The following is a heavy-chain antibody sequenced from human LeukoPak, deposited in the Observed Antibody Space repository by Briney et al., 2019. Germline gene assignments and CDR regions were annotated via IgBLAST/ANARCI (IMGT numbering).Heavy chain of an antibody. V-gene: IGHV4-4*07. D-gene: IGHD2-15*01. Sequence: SETLSLTCTVSGGSISSYYWSWIRQPAGKGREWIGRIYTSGSTNYNPSLKSRVTMSVDTYKNQFSLTVSSVTAADTAVYYCATVGLGYCSGGSCSTVDYWGQGTLVTVSS. CDR2: IYTSGST. CDR1: GGSISSYY. J-gene: IGHJ4*02. CDR3: ATVGLGYCSGGSCSTVDY.